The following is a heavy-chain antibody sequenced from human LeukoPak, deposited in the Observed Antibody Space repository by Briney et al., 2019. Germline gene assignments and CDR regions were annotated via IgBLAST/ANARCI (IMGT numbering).Heavy chain of an antibody. V-gene: IGHV4-59*01. CDR1: GGSISSYY. Sequence: SETLSLTCTVSGGSISSYYWSWIRQPPGKGLEWIGYIYYSGSANSNPSLKSRVTISVDTSKNQFSLKLSSVSAAATAVYYCARVGRYCSGGSCFANYYYYYMDVWGKGTTVTVSS. CDR2: IYYSGSA. J-gene: IGHJ6*03. D-gene: IGHD2-15*01. CDR3: ARVGRYCSGGSCFANYYYYYMDV.